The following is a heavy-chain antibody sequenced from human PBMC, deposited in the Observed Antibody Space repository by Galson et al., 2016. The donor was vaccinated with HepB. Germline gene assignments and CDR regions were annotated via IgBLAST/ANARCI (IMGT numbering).Heavy chain of an antibody. D-gene: IGHD2-8*01. V-gene: IGHV3-48*03. CDR2: IASSGETK. CDR3: AKGKERWCSNGVCYPLDQ. CDR1: GFAFNVFN. J-gene: IGHJ4*02. Sequence: ALRLGGAATGFAFNVFNMKWVRQAPGKALECISYIASSGETKYYADSVKGLCSISRDNSKNTLYLQMNRLRAEDTAIYYCAKGKERWCSNGVCYPLDQWGQGTLVTVAS.